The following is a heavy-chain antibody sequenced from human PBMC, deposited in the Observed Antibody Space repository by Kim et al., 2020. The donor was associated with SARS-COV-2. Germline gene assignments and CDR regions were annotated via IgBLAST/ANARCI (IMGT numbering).Heavy chain of an antibody. Sequence: GGSLRLSCAASGFIFSSYSMNWVRQAPGKGLEWVAYIRFRGDTIYYADSVKGRFTISRDSAKNSLYLQMNSLRDEDTAVYYCTRDPHPLDYWGHGTLVT. CDR2: IRFRGDTI. CDR1: GFIFSSYS. CDR3: TRDPHPLDY. J-gene: IGHJ4*01. V-gene: IGHV3-48*02.